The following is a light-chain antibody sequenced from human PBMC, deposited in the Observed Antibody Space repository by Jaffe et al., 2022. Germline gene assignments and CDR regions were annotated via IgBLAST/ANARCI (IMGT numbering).Light chain of an antibody. CDR3: VLYMGSGILNWV. CDR2: STN. Sequence: QTVVTQEPSFSVSPGGTVTLTCGLSSGSVSTSYYPSWYQQTPGQAPRTLIYSTNTRSSGVPDRFSGSILGNKAALTITGAQADDESDYYCVLYMGSGILNWVFGGGTKLTVL. V-gene: IGLV8-61*01. J-gene: IGLJ3*02. CDR1: SGSVSTSYY.